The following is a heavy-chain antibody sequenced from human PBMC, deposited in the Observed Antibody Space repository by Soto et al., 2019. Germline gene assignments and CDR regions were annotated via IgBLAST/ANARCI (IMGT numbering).Heavy chain of an antibody. Sequence: QVQLMQSGAEVRKPGASVKVSCKASGYTFTDYDINWVRQATGQGLEWLGWMTPKSGYTGYAQKFQGRVTLTRDTSRGTAYMELNSLTYEDTAVYYCTRNLYNTGDFDHWGQGTLVTVSS. J-gene: IGHJ4*02. CDR2: MTPKSGYT. V-gene: IGHV1-8*02. CDR3: TRNLYNTGDFDH. D-gene: IGHD1-20*01. CDR1: GYTFTDYD.